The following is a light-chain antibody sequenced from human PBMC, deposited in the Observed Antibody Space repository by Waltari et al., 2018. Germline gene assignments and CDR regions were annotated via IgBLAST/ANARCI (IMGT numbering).Light chain of an antibody. CDR3: SSYTSSSTLV. CDR2: DVS. J-gene: IGLJ2*01. CDR1: SSDVGGYNY. Sequence: QSALTQPASVSGSPGQSITISCTGTSSDVGGYNYVSWYQQHPGKAPKLMIYDVSKRPSGVSNRFSGSKSGNTASLTISGLQAEDEADYYCSSYTSSSTLVFGGGTKPTVL. V-gene: IGLV2-14*01.